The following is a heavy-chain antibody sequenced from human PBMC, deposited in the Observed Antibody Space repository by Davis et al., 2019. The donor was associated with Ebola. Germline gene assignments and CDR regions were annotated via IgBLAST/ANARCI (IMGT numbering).Heavy chain of an antibody. Sequence: ASVKVSCKASGYTFTSYYMHWVRQAPGQGLEWMGWISAYNGNTNYAQKLQGRVTMTTDTSTSTAYMELRSLRSDDTAVYYCASENYYDSSGPRGGNWFDPWGQGTLVTVSS. CDR1: GYTFTSYY. CDR2: ISAYNGNT. V-gene: IGHV1-18*04. CDR3: ASENYYDSSGPRGGNWFDP. D-gene: IGHD3-22*01. J-gene: IGHJ5*02.